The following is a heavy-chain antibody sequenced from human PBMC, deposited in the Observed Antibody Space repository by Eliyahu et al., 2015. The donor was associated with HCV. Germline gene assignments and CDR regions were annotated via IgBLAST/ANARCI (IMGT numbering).Heavy chain of an antibody. CDR1: GGSISSSFYY. V-gene: IGHV4-39*01. CDR2: FHFSGGT. D-gene: IGHD3-22*01. Sequence: QLQLQESGPGLVKPSETLSLTCTVSGGSISSSFYYWGWIRQPPGKGLEWVGGFHFSGGTPYNPSLKSRVTISVDTSKNQFSLKLRSVTAADTAVYFCARHSGFSSDSSGYLYYFDYWGQGTLVTVSS. CDR3: ARHSGFSSDSSGYLYYFDY. J-gene: IGHJ4*02.